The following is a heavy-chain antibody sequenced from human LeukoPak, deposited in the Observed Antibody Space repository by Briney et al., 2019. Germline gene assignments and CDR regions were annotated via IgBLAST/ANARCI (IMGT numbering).Heavy chain of an antibody. CDR2: ISSSSSYI. CDR3: ARDLRRSYDSSGYYEDY. D-gene: IGHD3-22*01. V-gene: IGHV3-21*01. CDR1: GFTFSSYS. Sequence: GGSLRLSCAASGFTFSSYSMIWVRQAPGKGLEWVSSISSSSSYIYYADSVKGRFTISRDNAKNSLYLQMNSLRAEDTAVYYCARDLRRSYDSSGYYEDYWGQGTLATVSS. J-gene: IGHJ4*02.